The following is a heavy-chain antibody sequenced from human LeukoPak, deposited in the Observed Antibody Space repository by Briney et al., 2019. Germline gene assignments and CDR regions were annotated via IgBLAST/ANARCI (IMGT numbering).Heavy chain of an antibody. J-gene: IGHJ6*02. Sequence: SETLSLTCTVSGGSISSGGYYWSWIRQPPGKGLEWIGYIYHSGSTYYNPSLKSRVTISVDRSKNQFSLKLSSVTAADTAVYYCARDRDYDSSGSYYYYGMDVWGQGTTVTVSS. CDR2: IYHSGST. CDR1: GGSISSGGYY. CDR3: ARDRDYDSSGSYYYYGMDV. V-gene: IGHV4-30-2*01. D-gene: IGHD3-22*01.